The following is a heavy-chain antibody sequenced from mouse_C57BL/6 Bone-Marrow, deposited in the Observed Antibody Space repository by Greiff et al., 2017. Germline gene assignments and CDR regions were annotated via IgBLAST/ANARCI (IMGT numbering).Heavy chain of an antibody. CDR1: GYTFTSYW. J-gene: IGHJ3*01. D-gene: IGHD1-1*01. CDR3: ARSSSPWFAY. Sequence: QVQLQQPGAELVKPGASVKLSCKASGYTFTSYWMHWVKQRPGRGLECIGRIDPNSGGTKYNEKFKSKATLTVDKPSSTAYMQLSSLTSEDSAVYYCARSSSPWFAYWGQGTLVTVSA. CDR2: IDPNSGGT. V-gene: IGHV1-72*01.